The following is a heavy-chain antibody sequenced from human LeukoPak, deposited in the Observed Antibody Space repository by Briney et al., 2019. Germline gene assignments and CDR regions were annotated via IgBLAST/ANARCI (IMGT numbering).Heavy chain of an antibody. CDR1: GGTFSSYA. CDR2: IIPSLGIA. V-gene: IGHV1-69*04. J-gene: IGHJ4*02. Sequence: ASVKVSCKASGGTFSSYAISWVRHAPGQGLEWMGRIIPSLGIANYAQKFQGRVTITADKSTSTAYMELSSLSSEDTAVYYCARGHCSGGSCYPGDYWGQGTLVTVSS. CDR3: ARGHCSGGSCYPGDY. D-gene: IGHD2-15*01.